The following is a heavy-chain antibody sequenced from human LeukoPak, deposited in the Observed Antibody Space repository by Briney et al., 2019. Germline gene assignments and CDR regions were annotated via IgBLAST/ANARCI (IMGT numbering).Heavy chain of an antibody. CDR3: ARVWCVLWCPGSGAFDI. CDR2: TSAYNGNT. Sequence: ASVKVSCEASGYTFINYGISWVRQAPGQGLEWMGWTSAYNGNTAYAQKFQDRVTMTTETSTSTAYMELRSLRSDDTALYYCARVWCVLWCPGSGAFDIWGQGTMVTVSS. D-gene: IGHD2-21*01. CDR1: GYTFINYG. J-gene: IGHJ3*02. V-gene: IGHV1-18*01.